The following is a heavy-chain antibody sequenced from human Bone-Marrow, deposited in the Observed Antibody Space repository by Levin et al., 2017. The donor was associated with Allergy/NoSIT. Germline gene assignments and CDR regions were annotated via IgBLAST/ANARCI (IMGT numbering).Heavy chain of an antibody. Sequence: PGGSLRLSCAASGFTFSSYWMSWVRQAPGKGLEWVANIKQDGSEKYYVDSVKGRFTISRDNAKNSLYLQMNSLRAEDTAVYYGARRGGHSGYDWYYFDYWGQGTLVTVSS. CDR1: GFTFSSYW. CDR2: IKQDGSEK. D-gene: IGHD5-12*01. J-gene: IGHJ4*02. CDR3: ARRGGHSGYDWYYFDY. V-gene: IGHV3-7*01.